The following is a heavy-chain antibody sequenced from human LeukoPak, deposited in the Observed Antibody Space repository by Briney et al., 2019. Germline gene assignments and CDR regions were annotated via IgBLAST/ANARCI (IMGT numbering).Heavy chain of an antibody. J-gene: IGHJ4*02. CDR1: GGSISSGGYS. CDR3: ARAPPWGYGGFDY. Sequence: SETLSLTCAVSGGSISSGGYSWSWIRQPPGTGLEWIGYIYHSGSTYYNPSLKSRVTISVDRSKNQFSLKLSSVTAADTAVYYCARAPPWGYGGFDYWGQGTLVTVSS. V-gene: IGHV4-30-2*01. CDR2: IYHSGST. D-gene: IGHD5-12*01.